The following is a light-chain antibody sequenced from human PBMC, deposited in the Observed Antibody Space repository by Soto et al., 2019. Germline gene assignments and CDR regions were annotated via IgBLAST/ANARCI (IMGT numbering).Light chain of an antibody. CDR3: QQYGSSPFWT. CDR1: QSVSSSY. V-gene: IGKV3-20*01. CDR2: GAS. Sequence: EIVLTQSPGTLSLSPGERATLSCRASQSVSSSYLAWYQQKPGQAPRLLIYGASSRATGIPDRFSGSGSGTDFTLTISRLEPEDFVVYYCQQYGSSPFWTFGQGTKVEIK. J-gene: IGKJ1*01.